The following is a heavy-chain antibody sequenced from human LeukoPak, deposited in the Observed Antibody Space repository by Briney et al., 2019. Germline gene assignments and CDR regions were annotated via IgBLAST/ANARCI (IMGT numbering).Heavy chain of an antibody. D-gene: IGHD6-13*01. CDR3: AREYYSSSYDYFDY. CDR2: ISSSSYI. J-gene: IGHJ4*02. CDR1: GFTFSSYS. V-gene: IGHV3-21*01. Sequence: KPGGSLRLSCAASGFTFSSYSMNWVRQAPGKGLEWVSSISSSSYIYYADSVKGRFTISRDNAKNSLYLQMNSLRAEDTAVYYCAREYYSSSYDYFDYWGQGTLVTVSS.